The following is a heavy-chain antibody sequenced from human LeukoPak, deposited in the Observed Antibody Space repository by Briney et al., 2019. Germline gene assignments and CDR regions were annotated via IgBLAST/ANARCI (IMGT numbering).Heavy chain of an antibody. CDR1: GGSISSGGYY. V-gene: IGHV4-61*08. Sequence: SETLSLTCTVSGGSISSGGYYWGWIRQPPGKGLEWIGYIYHSGSTYYNPSLKSRVTISVDTSKNQFTLKLSSVTAADTAVYYCARGRYGWLPFDFWGQGTLLTVSS. J-gene: IGHJ4*02. CDR2: IYHSGST. D-gene: IGHD3-16*01. CDR3: ARGRYGWLPFDF.